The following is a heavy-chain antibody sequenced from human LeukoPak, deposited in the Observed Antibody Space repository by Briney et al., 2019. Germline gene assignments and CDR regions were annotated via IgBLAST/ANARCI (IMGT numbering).Heavy chain of an antibody. D-gene: IGHD4-23*01. CDR1: GFTFSSYW. J-gene: IGHJ4*02. Sequence: GGSLRLSCAASGFTFSSYWMSWVRQAPGKGLEWVANIKQDGSEKYYVDSVKGRFTISRDNSKNTLYLQMNSLRAEDTAVYYCAKAYEMTTVAAGYWGQGTLVTVSS. V-gene: IGHV3-7*03. CDR2: IKQDGSEK. CDR3: AKAYEMTTVAAGY.